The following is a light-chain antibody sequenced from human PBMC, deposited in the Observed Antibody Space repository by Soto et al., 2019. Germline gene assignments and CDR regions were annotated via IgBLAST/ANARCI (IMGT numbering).Light chain of an antibody. CDR2: EVS. CDR1: SSDVGAYNY. CDR3: SSYAGSNWV. Sequence: QSALTQPPSASGSPGQSVTISCTGTSSDVGAYNYVSWFQQHPGKAPKLMIYEVSKRPSGVPDRFSGSKSANTASLTVSGLQAEDEADYYCSSYAGSNWVFGGRTQLTVL. V-gene: IGLV2-8*01. J-gene: IGLJ2*01.